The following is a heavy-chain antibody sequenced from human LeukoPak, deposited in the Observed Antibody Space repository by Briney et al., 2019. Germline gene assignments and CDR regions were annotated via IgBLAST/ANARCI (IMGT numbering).Heavy chain of an antibody. CDR3: ARAYYYDSSGYYFDAFDI. Sequence: SETLSLTCTVSGGSISSHYWSWIQQPPGKGLEWIGYIYYSGSTNYNPSLKSRVTISVDTSKNQFSLKLSSVTAADTAVYYCARAYYYDSSGYYFDAFDIWGQGTMVTVSS. D-gene: IGHD3-22*01. CDR1: GGSISSHY. V-gene: IGHV4-59*11. J-gene: IGHJ3*02. CDR2: IYYSGST.